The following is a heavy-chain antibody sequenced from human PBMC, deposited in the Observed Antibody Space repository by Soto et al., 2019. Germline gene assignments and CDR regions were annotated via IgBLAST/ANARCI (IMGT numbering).Heavy chain of an antibody. J-gene: IGHJ3*02. CDR2: IGSRTSDI. V-gene: IGHV3-21*01. D-gene: IGHD3-22*01. CDR1: VFTLSRHT. CDR3: VRDYYDTSGYPNTFDM. Sequence: GSLRLSCAASVFTLSRHTMNGVRQAPGKGLEWVSFIGSRTSDIYYADSVKGRFTISRDNAKNSLYLDLTRLRAEDTAVYFCVRDYYDTSGYPNTFDMWGQGTMVTVSS.